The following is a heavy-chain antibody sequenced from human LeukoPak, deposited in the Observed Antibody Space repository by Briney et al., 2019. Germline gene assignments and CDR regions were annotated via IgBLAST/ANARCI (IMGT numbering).Heavy chain of an antibody. Sequence: SETLSLTCAVSGGSISSSNWWSWVRQPPGKGLEWIGEIYHSGSTNYNPSLRSRVTISVDTSKNQFSLKLSSVTAADTAVYYCATTSVVTAIGRRGYFQHWGQGTLVTVSS. D-gene: IGHD2-21*02. CDR3: ATTSVVTAIGRRGYFQH. V-gene: IGHV4-4*02. CDR2: IYHSGST. J-gene: IGHJ1*01. CDR1: GGSISSSNW.